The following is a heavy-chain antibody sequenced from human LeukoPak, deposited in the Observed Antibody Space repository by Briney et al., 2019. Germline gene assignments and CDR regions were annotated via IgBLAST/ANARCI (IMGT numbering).Heavy chain of an antibody. Sequence: PGGSLRLSCVASGFSFSTFWMAWVRQTPGKGLEWVADMNADGSEKHYLDSVKGRFTISRDNAKNSVYLQMNNLRVEDTATYHCTKGGHLDYWGQGTLVTVSS. CDR3: TKGGHLDY. V-gene: IGHV3-7*01. CDR1: GFSFSTFW. D-gene: IGHD3-16*01. CDR2: MNADGSEK. J-gene: IGHJ4*02.